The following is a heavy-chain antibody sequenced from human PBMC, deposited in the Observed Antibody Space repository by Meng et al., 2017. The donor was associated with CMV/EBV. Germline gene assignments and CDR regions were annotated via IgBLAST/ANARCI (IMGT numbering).Heavy chain of an antibody. V-gene: IGHV4-39*07. D-gene: IGHD5-18*01. CDR2: IYYSGST. J-gene: IGHJ4*02. CDR3: ARVLDTAMVTASFDY. CDR1: GGSISSSSYY. Sequence: QQPLQESGPGLVKPSETLSLTCTVSGGSISSSSYYWGWIRQPSGKGLEWIGSIYYSGSTYYNPSLKSRVTISVDTSKNQFSLKLSSVTAADTAVYYCARVLDTAMVTASFDYWGQGTLVTVSS.